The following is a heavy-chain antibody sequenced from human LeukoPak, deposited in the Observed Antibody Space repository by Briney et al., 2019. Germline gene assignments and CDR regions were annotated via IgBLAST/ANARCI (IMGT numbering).Heavy chain of an antibody. CDR1: GYTFIGYH. CDR2: INPNSGGT. Sequence: ASVKVSCKASGYTFIGYHMHWVRQAPGQGLEWMGWINPNSGGTNYAQKFQGRVTMTTDTSISTAYMELSRLRSDDTAVYYCARDDKGIAASGYNWFDPWGQGTLVTVSS. J-gene: IGHJ5*02. D-gene: IGHD6-13*01. CDR3: ARDDKGIAASGYNWFDP. V-gene: IGHV1-2*02.